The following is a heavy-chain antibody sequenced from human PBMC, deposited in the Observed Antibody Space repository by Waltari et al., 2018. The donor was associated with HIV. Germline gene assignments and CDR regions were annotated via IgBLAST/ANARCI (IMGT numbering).Heavy chain of an antibody. CDR3: ASPFYSDSTTYYYGLDY. CDR2: ISNDGSSK. Sequence: QVQLVESGGGVVQPGRSRGLSCAASGFTFSSFGLHWGRQAPGKGLEWVAVISNDGSSKYYADSVKGRFTISRDNSKNTLYLHMNSLRAEDTAVYYCASPFYSDSTTYYYGLDYWGQGTLVTVSS. CDR1: GFTFSSFG. D-gene: IGHD3-22*01. J-gene: IGHJ4*02. V-gene: IGHV3-30-3*01.